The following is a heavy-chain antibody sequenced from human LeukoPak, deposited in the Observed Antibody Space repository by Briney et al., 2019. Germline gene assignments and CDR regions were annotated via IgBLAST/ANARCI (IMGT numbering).Heavy chain of an antibody. CDR2: IYNNGST. CDR3: ARLSVVEPKKNDNHYYYGMDV. CDR1: GGSTSSGSDS. Sequence: SSETLSLTCAVSGGSTSSGSDSWSWIRQPPGKGLEWIGFIYNNGSTYHNPSLKSRVTISVDRSKNQFSLKLSSVTAADTAAYYCARLSVVEPKKNDNHYYYGMDVWGKGTTVTVSS. V-gene: IGHV4-30-2*01. D-gene: IGHD2-2*01. J-gene: IGHJ6*04.